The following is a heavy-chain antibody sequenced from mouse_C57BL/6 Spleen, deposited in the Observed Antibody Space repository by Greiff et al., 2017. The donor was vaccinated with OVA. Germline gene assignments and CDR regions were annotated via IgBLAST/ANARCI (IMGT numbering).Heavy chain of an antibody. Sequence: QVQLKQSGAELVMPGASVKLSCKASGYTFTSYWMHWVKQRPGQGLEWIGEIDPSDSYTNYNQKFKGKSTLTVDKSSSTAYMQLSSLTSEDSAVYYCASYGSSPPFAYWGQGTLVTVSA. V-gene: IGHV1-69*01. CDR2: IDPSDSYT. J-gene: IGHJ3*01. D-gene: IGHD1-1*01. CDR1: GYTFTSYW. CDR3: ASYGSSPPFAY.